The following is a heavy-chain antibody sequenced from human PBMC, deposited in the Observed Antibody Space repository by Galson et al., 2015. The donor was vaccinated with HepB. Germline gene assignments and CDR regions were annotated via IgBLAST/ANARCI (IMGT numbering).Heavy chain of an antibody. V-gene: IGHV6-1*01. CDR3: AKEIAVAGKSGFYY. CDR1: GDSVSSNSAA. D-gene: IGHD6-19*01. Sequence: CAISGDSVSSNSAAWNWIRQSPLRGLEWLGRTYYRSKWYNDYAVSVKSRITINPDTSKNQFSLQLNSVTPEDTAVYYCAKEIAVAGKSGFYYWGQGTLVTVSS. CDR2: TYYRSKWYN. J-gene: IGHJ4*02.